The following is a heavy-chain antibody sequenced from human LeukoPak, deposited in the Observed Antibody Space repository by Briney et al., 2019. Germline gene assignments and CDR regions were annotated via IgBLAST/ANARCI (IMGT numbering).Heavy chain of an antibody. D-gene: IGHD6-13*01. Sequence: SVKVSCKASGGTFSSYAISWVRQAPGQGLEWMGGIIPIFGTANYAQKFQGRVTITADKSTSTAYMELSSLRSEDTAVYYCARDDTTYSSSHHAFDIWGQGTMVTVSS. CDR1: GGTFSSYA. CDR3: ARDDTTYSSSHHAFDI. J-gene: IGHJ3*02. CDR2: IIPIFGTA. V-gene: IGHV1-69*06.